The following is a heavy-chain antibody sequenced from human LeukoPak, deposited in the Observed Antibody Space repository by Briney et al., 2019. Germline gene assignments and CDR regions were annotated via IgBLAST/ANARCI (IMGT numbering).Heavy chain of an antibody. Sequence: SETLSLTCADYGGSFSGYYWSWIRQPPGKGLEWIGEINHGGSTNYNPSLKSRVTISVDTSKNQFSLKLSSVTAADTAVYYCARGTPKIHCSGGSCYSEGDAFDIWGQGTMVTVSS. V-gene: IGHV4-34*01. J-gene: IGHJ3*02. CDR3: ARGTPKIHCSGGSCYSEGDAFDI. CDR2: INHGGST. D-gene: IGHD2-15*01. CDR1: GGSFSGYY.